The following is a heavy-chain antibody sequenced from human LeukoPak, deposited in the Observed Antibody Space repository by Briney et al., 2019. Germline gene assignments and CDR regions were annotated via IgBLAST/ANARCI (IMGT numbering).Heavy chain of an antibody. CDR1: GSTFSSYW. CDR2: IKEDGSEK. V-gene: IGHV3-7*01. J-gene: IGHJ5*02. D-gene: IGHD6-13*01. CDR3: ATAVAAGWFDP. Sequence: GGSLRLSCAASGSTFSSYWMSWVRQAPGKGLEWVANIKEDGSEKYYVDSVKGRFTISRDNAKNSLYLQMNNLRAEDTALYHCATAVAAGWFDPWGQGTLVTVSS.